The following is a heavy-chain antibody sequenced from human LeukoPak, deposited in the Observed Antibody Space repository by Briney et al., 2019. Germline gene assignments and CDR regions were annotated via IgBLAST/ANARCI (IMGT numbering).Heavy chain of an antibody. CDR1: GGTFSIYA. CDR2: NIPIFGTA. V-gene: IGHV1-69*01. CDR3: ARADVQRLQGGFDY. D-gene: IGHD6-25*01. J-gene: IGHJ4*02. Sequence: GSSVKVSCKASGGTFSIYAISWVRQAPGQGLEWMGGNIPIFGTANYAQKFQGRVTITADESTSTAYMELSSLRSEDTAVYYCARADVQRLQGGFDYWGQGTLVTVSS.